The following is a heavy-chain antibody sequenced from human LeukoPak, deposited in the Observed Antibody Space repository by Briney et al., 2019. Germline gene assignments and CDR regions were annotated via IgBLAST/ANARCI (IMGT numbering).Heavy chain of an antibody. Sequence: SSETLSFTCTASGGSISSYYWSWIRQPPGKGLEWIGYIYYSGSTNYNPSLKSRVTISVDTSKNQFSLKLSSVTAADTAVYYCAREAVNTFGPAFDYWGQGTLVTVSS. V-gene: IGHV4-59*12. CDR2: IYYSGST. J-gene: IGHJ4*02. CDR3: AREAVNTFGPAFDY. CDR1: GGSISSYY. D-gene: IGHD3-16*01.